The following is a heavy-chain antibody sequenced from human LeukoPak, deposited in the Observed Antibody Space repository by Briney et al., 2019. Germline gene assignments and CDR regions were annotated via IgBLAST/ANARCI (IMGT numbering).Heavy chain of an antibody. CDR2: ISSSSSTI. D-gene: IGHD1-14*01. CDR3: ADDRKRHPFDY. J-gene: IGHJ4*02. V-gene: IGHV3-48*01. CDR1: GFTFSSYS. Sequence: GGSLRLSCAASGFTFSSYSMNWVRQAPGKGLEWVSYISSSSSTIYHADSVKGRFTISRDNSKNTLYLQMNSLRAEDTAVYYCADDRKRHPFDYWGQGTLVTVSS.